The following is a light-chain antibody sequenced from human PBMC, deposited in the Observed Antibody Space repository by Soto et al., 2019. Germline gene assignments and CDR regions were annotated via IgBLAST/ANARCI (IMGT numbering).Light chain of an antibody. V-gene: IGKV1-5*01. Sequence: DIQMTQSPSTLSASVGDTVTVTCRASQSVSGWLAWYQQKPGEAPKLLIYDASALPRGVPSRFSGSGSGTKVPLTIASLQPDDVATYYCQQYETFSGTFGPATKVEI. CDR2: DAS. CDR1: QSVSGW. CDR3: QQYETFSGT. J-gene: IGKJ1*01.